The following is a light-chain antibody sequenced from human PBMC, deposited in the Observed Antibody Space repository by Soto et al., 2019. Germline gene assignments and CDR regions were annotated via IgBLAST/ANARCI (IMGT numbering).Light chain of an antibody. J-gene: IGKJ4*01. CDR3: QQYSSYPLT. Sequence: DIQMTQSPSTLSASVGDRVTITCRASQSISSWLAWYQQKPGKAPKILIYKASTLESGVPSRFSGSGSGTEFILTISSLQPDDFATYDCQQYSSYPLTFVGGTKVEI. CDR2: KAS. V-gene: IGKV1-5*03. CDR1: QSISSW.